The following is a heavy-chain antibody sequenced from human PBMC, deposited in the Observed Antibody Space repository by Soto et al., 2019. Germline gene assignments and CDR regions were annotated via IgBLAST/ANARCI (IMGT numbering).Heavy chain of an antibody. CDR2: INPATGAA. CDR3: ARGGGVGVAGSAAFDM. V-gene: IGHV1-2*02. CDR1: GYPVTAYY. Sequence: QLHLVQSGAVVKKPGASVTVSCSASGYPVTAYYMHWVRQAPGRGLEWMGGINPATGAAKYTQTFQGRVTITRAPATSTGFMELSGLTSEDQAVFFCARGGGVGVAGSAAFDMWGQGTLVTVSS. J-gene: IGHJ3*02. D-gene: IGHD3-3*01.